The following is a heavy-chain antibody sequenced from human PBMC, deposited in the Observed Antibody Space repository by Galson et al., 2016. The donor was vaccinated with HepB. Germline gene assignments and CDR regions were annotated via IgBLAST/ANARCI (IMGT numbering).Heavy chain of an antibody. CDR1: GGSMSGHY. Sequence: SETLSLTCNVSGGSMSGHYWSWIRQPAGKGLEWIGRVYTFGSTNYNPSLNGRVTMALDTAKNQFSLKLSSVTAADTAAYYCAREGNGSWGVLDYWGQGSLVTVSS. CDR3: AREGNGSWGVLDY. D-gene: IGHD6-19*01. J-gene: IGHJ4*02. CDR2: VYTFGST. V-gene: IGHV4-4*07.